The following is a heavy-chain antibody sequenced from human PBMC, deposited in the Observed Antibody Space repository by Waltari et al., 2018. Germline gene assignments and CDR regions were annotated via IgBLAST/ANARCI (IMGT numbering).Heavy chain of an antibody. V-gene: IGHV3-48*01. CDR3: ARPQGIVVVEPLGDAFDI. Sequence: EVQLVESGGGLVQPGGSLRLSCAASGFTFSSYSMNWVRQAPGKGLEWVSYISSSSSTIYYADSVKGRFTISRDNAKNSLYLQMNSLRAEDTAVYYCARPQGIVVVEPLGDAFDIWGQGTIVTVSS. CDR1: GFTFSSYS. J-gene: IGHJ3*02. D-gene: IGHD2-15*01. CDR2: ISSSSSTI.